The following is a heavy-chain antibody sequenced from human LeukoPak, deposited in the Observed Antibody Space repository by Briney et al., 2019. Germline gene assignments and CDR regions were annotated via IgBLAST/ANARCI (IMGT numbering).Heavy chain of an antibody. V-gene: IGHV3-30*02. D-gene: IGHD6-13*01. CDR2: IRYDGSNK. J-gene: IGHJ4*02. CDR1: GFTFSRYD. CDR3: ARGPKQLVFVGGYYIYD. Sequence: GGSLRLSCAASGFTFSRYDMHWVRQAPGKGLEWVAYIRYDGSNKYYADSVKGRFTISRDNSKNTLYMQMNSLRIEDTAVLYCARGPKQLVFVGGYYIYDWGQGALVTVSS.